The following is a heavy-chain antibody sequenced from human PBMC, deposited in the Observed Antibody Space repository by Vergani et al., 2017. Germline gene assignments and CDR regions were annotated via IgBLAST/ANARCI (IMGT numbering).Heavy chain of an antibody. CDR2: FSTGGDST. Sequence: EVQLLESGGGLIQPGGSLRLSCVASGFTLSTYAMSWVRQAPGKGLEWVSGFSTGGDSTYYADSVKGRFTISGDNSKNTLYLQMNSLRAEDTAVYYCAKVVTTFGVLLGFSYYFDYWGQGSLVTVSS. CDR3: AKVVTTFGVLLGFSYYFDY. D-gene: IGHD3-3*01. CDR1: GFTLSTYA. J-gene: IGHJ4*02. V-gene: IGHV3-23*01.